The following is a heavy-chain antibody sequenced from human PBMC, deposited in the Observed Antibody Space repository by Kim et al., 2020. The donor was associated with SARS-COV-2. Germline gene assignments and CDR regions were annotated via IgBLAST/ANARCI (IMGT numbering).Heavy chain of an antibody. V-gene: IGHV3-30*07. D-gene: IGHD2-15*01. J-gene: IGHJ4*02. Sequence: ADSVKGRFTISRDNSKNTLYLQMNSLRAEDTAVYYCARGGVVVAATRLDYWGQGTLVTVSS. CDR3: ARGGVVVAATRLDY.